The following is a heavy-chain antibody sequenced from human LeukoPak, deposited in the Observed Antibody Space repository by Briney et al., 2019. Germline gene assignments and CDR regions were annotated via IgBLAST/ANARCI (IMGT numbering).Heavy chain of an antibody. D-gene: IGHD2-15*01. Sequence: PSETLSLTCTVSGGSISSSDYYWDWIRQPPGKGLEWIGSIYYSGSTYYNPSLKSRVTISVDTSRNQFSLKLRFVTAADTAVYYCARVRCSGGSCPYYYYCYYMDVWGKGTTVTVSS. V-gene: IGHV4-39*07. CDR2: IYYSGST. CDR1: GGSISSSDYY. CDR3: ARVRCSGGSCPYYYYCYYMDV. J-gene: IGHJ6*03.